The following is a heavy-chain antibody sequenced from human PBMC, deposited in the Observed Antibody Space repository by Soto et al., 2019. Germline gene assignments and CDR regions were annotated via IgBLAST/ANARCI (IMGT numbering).Heavy chain of an antibody. J-gene: IGHJ4*02. V-gene: IGHV1-69*01. CDR1: GGTFSNYY. Sequence: QVQLVQSGAEVKKPGSSMKVSCKTSGGTFSNYYISWVRQAPGQGLEWMGDIIPMFDTPKYAQKFQGRVTITADESTSAAYRELSSLRAEDTAVYYCARGYSTGYFDYWGQGTLITVSS. CDR2: IIPMFDTP. CDR3: ARGYSTGYFDY. D-gene: IGHD1-20*01.